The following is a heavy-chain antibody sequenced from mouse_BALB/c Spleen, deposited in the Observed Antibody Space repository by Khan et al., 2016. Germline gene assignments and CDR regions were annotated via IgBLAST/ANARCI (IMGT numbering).Heavy chain of an antibody. CDR3: ESIYDGYYVGLYYAMDY. CDR1: GYTFTNYG. J-gene: IGHJ4*01. Sequence: QIQLVQSGPELKKPGETVKISCKASGYTFTNYGMNWVKQAPGKGLKWMGWINTYTGEPTYADDFKGRFAFSLETSASTAYLQINNLKNEDTATXFCESIYDGYYVGLYYAMDYWGQGTSVTVSS. CDR2: INTYTGEP. V-gene: IGHV9-3-1*01. D-gene: IGHD2-3*01.